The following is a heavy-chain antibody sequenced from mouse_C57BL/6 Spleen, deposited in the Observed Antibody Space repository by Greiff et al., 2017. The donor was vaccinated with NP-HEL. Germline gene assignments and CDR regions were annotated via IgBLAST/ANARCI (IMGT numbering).Heavy chain of an antibody. CDR3: ARARDGYPWFAY. CDR1: GFTFSSYA. D-gene: IGHD2-3*01. J-gene: IGHJ3*01. V-gene: IGHV5-4*03. Sequence: EVKLVESGGGLVKPGGSLKLSCAASGFTFSSYAMSWVRQTPEKRLEWVATISDGGSYTYYPDNVKGRFTISRDNAKNNLYLQMSHLKSEDTAMYYCARARDGYPWFAYWGQGTLVTVSA. CDR2: ISDGGSYT.